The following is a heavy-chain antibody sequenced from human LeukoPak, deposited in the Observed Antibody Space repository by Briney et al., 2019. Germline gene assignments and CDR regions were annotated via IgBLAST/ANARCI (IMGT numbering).Heavy chain of an antibody. CDR1: GGSISSGSYY. D-gene: IGHD3-10*02. Sequence: SQTLSLTCTVSGGSISSGSYYWSWLRQPAGKGLEWIGRIYTSGSTNYNPSLKSRVTISVDTSKNQFSLKLSSVTAADTAVYYCARAGYDRGLDYYYYYMDVWGKGTTVTVSS. CDR2: IYTSGST. J-gene: IGHJ6*03. V-gene: IGHV4-61*02. CDR3: ARAGYDRGLDYYYYYMDV.